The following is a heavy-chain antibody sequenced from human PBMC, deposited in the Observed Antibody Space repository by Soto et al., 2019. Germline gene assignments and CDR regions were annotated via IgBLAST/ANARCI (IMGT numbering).Heavy chain of an antibody. V-gene: IGHV4-4*02. D-gene: IGHD2-2*01. J-gene: IGHJ5*02. CDR2: IYHSGST. CDR1: GGSISSSNC. Sequence: SETLSLTCAVSGGSISSSNCWSWFRQPPGKGLEWIGEIYHSGSTNYNPSLKSRVTISVDKSKNQFSLKLSSVTAADTAVYYCARATLPRYCSSTSCQRRFNWFDPWGQGTLVTVPQ. CDR3: ARATLPRYCSSTSCQRRFNWFDP.